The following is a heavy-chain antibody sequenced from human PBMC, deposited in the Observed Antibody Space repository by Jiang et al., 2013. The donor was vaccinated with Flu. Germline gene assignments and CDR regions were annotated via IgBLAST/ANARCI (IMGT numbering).Heavy chain of an antibody. Sequence: GAEVKKPGASVKLSCRGSGYTFTSYDINWVRQAPGQGLEWMGWMNPNSDNTGYAQKFQGRVTMTRDTSINTAYLELSGLTSEDTAVYFCARGYHYDFRTNFYTYFFDFWGRGTRSRLL. V-gene: IGHV1-8*01. CDR1: GYTFTSYD. CDR3: ARGYHYDFRTNFYTYFFDF. J-gene: IGHJ4*02. D-gene: IGHD3/OR15-3a*01. CDR2: MNPNSDNT.